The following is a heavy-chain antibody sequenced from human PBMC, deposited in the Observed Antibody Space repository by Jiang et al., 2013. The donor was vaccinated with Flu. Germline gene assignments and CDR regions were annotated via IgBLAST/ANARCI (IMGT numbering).Heavy chain of an antibody. CDR2: ISYSGST. V-gene: IGHV4-39*01. Sequence: GSGLVKPWETLSLTCSVSGGSISSGTYYWGWIRQPPGKGLEWLGYISYSGSTYYNPSLKSRVTISADTSKNQFSLRLSSVTAADTAVYSCARIGGFAVTGTDNWFDPWGQGTLVTVSS. CDR3: ARIGGFAVTGTDNWFDP. CDR1: GGSISSGTYY. J-gene: IGHJ5*02. D-gene: IGHD6-19*01.